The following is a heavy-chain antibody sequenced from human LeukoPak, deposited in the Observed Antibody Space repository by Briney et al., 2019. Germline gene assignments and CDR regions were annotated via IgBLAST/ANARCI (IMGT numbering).Heavy chain of an antibody. Sequence: GGSLRLSCAASGFTFSSYWMHWVRQAPGKGLVWVSRINGDGSGTVYADSVKGRFTISRDNAENTLYLQMNSLRAEDTAVYYCARGQHGYSYFDYWGQGTLVTVSS. CDR3: ARGQHGYSYFDY. D-gene: IGHD5-24*01. CDR2: INGDGSGT. CDR1: GFTFSSYW. V-gene: IGHV3-74*01. J-gene: IGHJ4*02.